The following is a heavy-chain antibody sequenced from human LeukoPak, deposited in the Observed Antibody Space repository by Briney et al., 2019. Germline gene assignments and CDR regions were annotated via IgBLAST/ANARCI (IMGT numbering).Heavy chain of an antibody. CDR1: GFTFSSYW. V-gene: IGHV3-30*02. CDR2: IRYDGSNK. CDR3: AKDLPSLLWFGLHY. J-gene: IGHJ4*02. Sequence: GGSLRLSCAASGFTFSSYWMSWVRQAPGKGLEWVAFIRYDGSNKYYADSVKGRFTISRDNSKNTLYLQMNSLRAEDTAVYYCAKDLPSLLWFGLHYWGQGTLVTVSS. D-gene: IGHD3-10*01.